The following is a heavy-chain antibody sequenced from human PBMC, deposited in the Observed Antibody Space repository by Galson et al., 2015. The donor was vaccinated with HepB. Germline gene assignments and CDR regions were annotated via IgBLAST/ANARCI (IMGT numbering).Heavy chain of an antibody. CDR3: ARDLEGETGMDV. CDR1: GYTFTDYF. Sequence: SVKVSCKASGYTFTDYFMHWARQAPGQGLEWMGWFNPKSGDTKYVEKFQGRVTMTRDTSISTAYMEMSRLTSDDTAVYYCARDLEGETGMDVWGQGTTVTVSS. J-gene: IGHJ6*02. CDR2: FNPKSGDT. D-gene: IGHD3-3*01. V-gene: IGHV1-2*02.